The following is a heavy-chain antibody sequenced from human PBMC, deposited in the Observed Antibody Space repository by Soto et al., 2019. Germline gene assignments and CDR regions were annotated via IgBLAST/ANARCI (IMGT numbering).Heavy chain of an antibody. D-gene: IGHD3-22*01. Sequence: QLQLQESGPGQVKPSETLSLTCTVSSGSINSGSYYWGWIRQPPGKGLEWIGTMYYSGSTYYNSSLKSRVTISVDTSKNQFSLKLSSVTAADTAVYYCARDSDSSGSIVDYWGQGTLVTVSA. V-gene: IGHV4-39*02. CDR3: ARDSDSSGSIVDY. CDR1: SGSINSGSYY. J-gene: IGHJ4*02. CDR2: MYYSGST.